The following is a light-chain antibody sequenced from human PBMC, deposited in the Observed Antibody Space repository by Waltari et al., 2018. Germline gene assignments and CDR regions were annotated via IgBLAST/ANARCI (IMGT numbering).Light chain of an antibody. V-gene: IGKV3-20*01. CDR3: HQYGYSPLT. CDR1: QTISRGL. Sequence: EIVLTQSPGTLSLSPGERATLSCRASQTISRGLLAWYQQTPGQAPRLLIYHASSRATGIPDRFSGSGSGTDFTLTISSLESDDFAVYYCHQYGYSPLTFGGGTRVEIK. CDR2: HAS. J-gene: IGKJ4*01.